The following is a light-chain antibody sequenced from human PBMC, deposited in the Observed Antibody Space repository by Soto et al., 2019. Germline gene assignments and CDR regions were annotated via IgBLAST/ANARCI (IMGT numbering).Light chain of an antibody. CDR3: QQYHDWPPIT. CDR2: GAS. V-gene: IGKV3-15*01. Sequence: EIVMTQSPATLSVSPGEGVTLSCRASQSVSSDFAWYQQKPGQSPRLLMYGASTRATDIPARFSGGGSGTEFTLAISSLQSEDVASYYCQQYHDWPPITFGPGTTVDIK. J-gene: IGKJ3*01. CDR1: QSVSSD.